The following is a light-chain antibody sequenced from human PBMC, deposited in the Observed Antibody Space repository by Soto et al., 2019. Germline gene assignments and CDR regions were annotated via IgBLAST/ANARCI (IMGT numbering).Light chain of an antibody. Sequence: EIVLTQSPATLALSPGERATLSCRASQSVNTYLAWYQQKPGQAPRLLIYGASTRATGIPARFSGSGSGTDFTLTISRLEPEDFAVYYCHQYGSSPLTFGGGTKVDIK. J-gene: IGKJ4*01. CDR2: GAS. V-gene: IGKV3-20*01. CDR3: HQYGSSPLT. CDR1: QSVNTY.